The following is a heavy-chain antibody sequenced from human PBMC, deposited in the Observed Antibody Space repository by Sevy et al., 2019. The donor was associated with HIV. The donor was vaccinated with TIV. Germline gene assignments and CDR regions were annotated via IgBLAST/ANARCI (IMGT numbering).Heavy chain of an antibody. J-gene: IGHJ5*02. CDR1: GFTLNSYA. D-gene: IGHD1-20*01. CDR3: ARDVYNWIPFDR. Sequence: GGSLRLSCVASGFTLNSYAMSWVRQAPGKGLEWISDISGTGARTNYADSVVGRFTISRDNSKNTLYLQMNSLRAEDTAIYYCARDVYNWIPFDRWGQGTLVTVSS. CDR2: ISGTGART. V-gene: IGHV3-23*01.